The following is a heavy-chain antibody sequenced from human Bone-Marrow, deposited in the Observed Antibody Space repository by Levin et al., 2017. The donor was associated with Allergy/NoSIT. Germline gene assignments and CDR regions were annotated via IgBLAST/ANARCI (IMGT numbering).Heavy chain of an antibody. CDR2: FDPEDGET. CDR3: TTEAFDI. Sequence: GESLKISCTISGYPLTELAMHWVRQGPGKSLEWMGRFDPEDGETVNEQRFQGRVTVTEDTSADTVYMELSGLRSEDTAVYYCTTEAFDIWGQGTTVIVSS. J-gene: IGHJ3*02. CDR1: GYPLTELA. V-gene: IGHV1-24*01.